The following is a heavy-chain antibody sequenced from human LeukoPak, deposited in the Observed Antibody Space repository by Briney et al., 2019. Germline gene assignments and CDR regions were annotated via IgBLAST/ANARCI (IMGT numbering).Heavy chain of an antibody. D-gene: IGHD3/OR15-3a*01. CDR3: ATIGLGAY. J-gene: IGHJ4*02. Sequence: PGGSLRLSCAASGFTFSSFEMHWVRQAPGKGLEWVSRISSDGGSTTYADSVKGRFTISRDNAKGTVYLQMNSLRAEDTAVYYCATIGLGAYWGQGALVTVSS. CDR2: ISSDGGST. CDR1: GFTFSSFE. V-gene: IGHV3-74*01.